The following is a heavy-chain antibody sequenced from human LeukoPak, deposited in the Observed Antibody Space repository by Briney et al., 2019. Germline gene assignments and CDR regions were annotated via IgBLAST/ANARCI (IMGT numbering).Heavy chain of an antibody. CDR2: IKQDGSEK. CDR3: ARDLKQWLHSSAFDY. CDR1: GFTLSGYW. D-gene: IGHD5-12*01. Sequence: GGSLRLSCAASGFTLSGYWMSWVRQAPGKGLEGVSHIKQDGSEKYYVESVKGRFTISRDNAKNSLYLQMNSLRAEDTAVYYCARDLKQWLHSSAFDYWGQGTLVTVSS. J-gene: IGHJ4*02. V-gene: IGHV3-7*01.